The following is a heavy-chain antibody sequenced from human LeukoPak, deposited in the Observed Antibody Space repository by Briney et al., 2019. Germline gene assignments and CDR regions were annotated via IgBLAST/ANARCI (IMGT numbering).Heavy chain of an antibody. D-gene: IGHD4-11*01. CDR1: GFNFRSYG. J-gene: IGHJ4*02. V-gene: IGHV3-23*01. Sequence: GGSLRLSCAAAGFNFRSYGMSWVRQAPGKGLEWVSAISGSGGSTYYADSVKGRFTISRDNSKNTLFLQMNSLRAEDTAVYYCAKRTDYSNYGPFDYWGQGTLVTVSS. CDR3: AKRTDYSNYGPFDY. CDR2: ISGSGGST.